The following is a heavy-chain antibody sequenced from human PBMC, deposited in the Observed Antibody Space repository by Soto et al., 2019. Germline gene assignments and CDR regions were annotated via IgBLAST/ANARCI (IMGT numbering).Heavy chain of an antibody. Sequence: SETLSLTCTVSGGSISSYYWSWIRQPPGKGLEWIGYIYYSGSTNYNPSLKSRVTISVDTSKNQFSLKLSSVTAADTAVYYCATRVANSGYGTHFDYWGQGTLVTVSS. V-gene: IGHV4-59*08. J-gene: IGHJ4*02. D-gene: IGHD5-12*01. CDR3: ATRVANSGYGTHFDY. CDR1: GGSISSYY. CDR2: IYYSGST.